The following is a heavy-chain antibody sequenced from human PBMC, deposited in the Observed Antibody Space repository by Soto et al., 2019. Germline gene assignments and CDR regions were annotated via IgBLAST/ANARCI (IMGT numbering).Heavy chain of an antibody. CDR1: GGTFSSYA. Sequence: SVKVSCKASGGTFSSYAISWVRQAPGQGLEWMGGIIPIFGTANYAQKFQGRVTITADESTSTAYMELSSLRSEDTAVYYCARERSFRGPFDYWGQGTLVTVSS. J-gene: IGHJ4*02. V-gene: IGHV1-69*13. CDR3: ARERSFRGPFDY. D-gene: IGHD3-16*01. CDR2: IIPIFGTA.